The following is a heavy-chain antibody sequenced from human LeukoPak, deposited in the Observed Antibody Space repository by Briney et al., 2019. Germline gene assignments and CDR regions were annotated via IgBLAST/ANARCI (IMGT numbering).Heavy chain of an antibody. CDR3: ARVTSIVDTIATITWDYYYGMDV. V-gene: IGHV4-39*07. D-gene: IGHD5-12*01. J-gene: IGHJ6*02. CDR2: IYYSGST. Sequence: SETLSLTCTVSGGSISSSSYYWGWIRQPPGKGLEWIGSIYYSGSTYYNPSLKSRVTISVDTSKNQFSLKLSSVTAADTAVYYCARVTSIVDTIATITWDYYYGMDVWGQGTTVTVSS. CDR1: GGSISSSSYY.